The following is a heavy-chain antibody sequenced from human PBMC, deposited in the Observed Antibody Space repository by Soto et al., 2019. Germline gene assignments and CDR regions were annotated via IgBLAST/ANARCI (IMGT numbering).Heavy chain of an antibody. J-gene: IGHJ4*02. CDR2: IIPILGIA. CDR1: GGTFSSYT. V-gene: IGHV1-69*02. Sequence: GASVKVSCKASGGTFSSYTISWVRQAPGQGLEWMGRIIPILGIANYAQKFQGRVTITADKSTSTAYMELSSLRSEDTAVYYCARSITMIVVENHFDYWGQGTLVTVSS. CDR3: ARSITMIVVENHFDY. D-gene: IGHD3-22*01.